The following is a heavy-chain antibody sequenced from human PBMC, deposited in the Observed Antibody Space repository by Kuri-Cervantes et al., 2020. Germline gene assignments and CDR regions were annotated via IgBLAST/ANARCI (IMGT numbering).Heavy chain of an antibody. D-gene: IGHD4-17*01. CDR3: AREHFTTTVTTSYYYYMDV. CDR2: IYYSGST. Sequence: SETLSLTCTVSGGSISSSSYYWGWIRQPPGKGLEWIGSIYYSGSTNYNPSLKSRVTISVDTTKNQFSLKLSSVTAADTAVYYCAREHFTTTVTTSYYYYMDVWGKGTTVTVSS. V-gene: IGHV4-39*07. J-gene: IGHJ6*03. CDR1: GGSISSSSYY.